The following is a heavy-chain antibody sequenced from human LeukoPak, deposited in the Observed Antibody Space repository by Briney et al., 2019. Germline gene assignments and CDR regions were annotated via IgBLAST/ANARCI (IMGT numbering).Heavy chain of an antibody. J-gene: IGHJ4*02. CDR2: ISWNSGSI. D-gene: IGHD3-10*01. CDR3: AKDQTRNYYGSGSYDY. V-gene: IGHV3-9*01. Sequence: GGSLRLSCAASGFTFDDYAMHWVRQAPGKGLEWVSGISWNSGSIDYADSVKGRFTISRDNAKNSLYLQMNSLRAEDTAVYYCAKDQTRNYYGSGSYDYWGQGTLVTVSS. CDR1: GFTFDDYA.